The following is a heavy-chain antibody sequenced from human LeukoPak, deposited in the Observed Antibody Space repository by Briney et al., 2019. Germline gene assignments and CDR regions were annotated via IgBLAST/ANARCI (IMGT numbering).Heavy chain of an antibody. V-gene: IGHV4-30-2*05. Sequence: PSETLSLTCAVSGGSISSGGYSWSWIRQPPGKGLEWIGYIYHSGSTYYNPSLKSRVTISVDTSKNQFSLKLSSVTAADTAVYYCARGGGYDETGFDYWGQGTLVTVSS. CDR3: ARGGGYDETGFDY. J-gene: IGHJ4*02. D-gene: IGHD5-12*01. CDR2: IYHSGST. CDR1: GGSISSGGYS.